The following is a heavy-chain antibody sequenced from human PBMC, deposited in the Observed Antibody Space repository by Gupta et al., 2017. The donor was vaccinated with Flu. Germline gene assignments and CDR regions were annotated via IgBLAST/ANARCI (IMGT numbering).Heavy chain of an antibody. CDR1: GGSISSYY. CDR3: AREKSREVRFLEWLTPYFDY. J-gene: IGHJ4*02. Sequence: QVQLQESGPGLVKPSETLSLTCTVSGGSISSYYWSWIRQPAGKGLEWIGRIYTSGSTNYNPSLKSRVTMSVDTSKNQFSLKLSSVTAADTAVYYCAREKSREVRFLEWLTPYFDYWGQGTLVTVSS. V-gene: IGHV4-4*07. D-gene: IGHD3-3*01. CDR2: IYTSGST.